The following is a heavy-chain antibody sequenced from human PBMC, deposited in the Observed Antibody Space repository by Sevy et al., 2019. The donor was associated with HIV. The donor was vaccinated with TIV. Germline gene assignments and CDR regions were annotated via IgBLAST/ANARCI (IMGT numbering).Heavy chain of an antibody. Sequence: GGSLRLSCVDSEFTFSTYSMNWVRQAPGKGLEWVSSISSGSSYIYYADSVKGRFTISRDNAKKSLYLQMSSLRAEDTAVYYCARDRDGSGSSGGYGMDVWGPGTTVTVSS. J-gene: IGHJ6*02. CDR3: ARDRDGSGSSGGYGMDV. D-gene: IGHD3-10*01. CDR2: ISSGSSYI. CDR1: EFTFSTYS. V-gene: IGHV3-21*01.